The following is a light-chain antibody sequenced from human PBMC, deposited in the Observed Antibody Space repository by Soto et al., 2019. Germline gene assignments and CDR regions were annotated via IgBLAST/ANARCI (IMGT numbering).Light chain of an antibody. Sequence: EIVLTQSPATLSLSPGERDTLSCRASQSVSSYLAWYQQKPGQAPRLLIYDASNRATGIPARFSGSGSGTDFTLTISSLEPEDFAVYYCQQRSNWPPRVTFGQGTRLEMK. V-gene: IGKV3-11*01. CDR1: QSVSSY. J-gene: IGKJ5*01. CDR2: DAS. CDR3: QQRSNWPPRVT.